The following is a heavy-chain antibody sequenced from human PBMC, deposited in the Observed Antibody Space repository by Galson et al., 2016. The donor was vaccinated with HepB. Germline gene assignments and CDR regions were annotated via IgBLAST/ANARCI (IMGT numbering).Heavy chain of an antibody. CDR3: ARGYYNAMDV. Sequence: SLRLSCAASGFIFSDYCMNWIRQAPGKGLEWVSNIRSGSSYTDYGDSVKGRFTISRDDSKNTLHLQMNSLRGDDTAVYYCARGYYNAMDVWGQGATVTVSS. V-gene: IGHV3-11*06. CDR1: GFIFSDYC. J-gene: IGHJ6*02. CDR2: IRSGSSYT.